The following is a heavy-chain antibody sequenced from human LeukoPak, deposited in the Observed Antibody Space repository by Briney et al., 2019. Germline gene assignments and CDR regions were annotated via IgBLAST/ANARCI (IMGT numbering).Heavy chain of an antibody. CDR2: FYNSGRS. Sequence: SETLSLTCTVSVDSISDYYRGWIRQPPGKGLEWIGYFYNSGRSTYNPSLKSRVTISADTSKNHFSLKLNSVTTADTAVYYCTRGAGWLIDYWGQGILVTVSS. V-gene: IGHV4-59*01. CDR3: TRGAGWLIDY. J-gene: IGHJ4*02. CDR1: VDSISDYY. D-gene: IGHD3-16*01.